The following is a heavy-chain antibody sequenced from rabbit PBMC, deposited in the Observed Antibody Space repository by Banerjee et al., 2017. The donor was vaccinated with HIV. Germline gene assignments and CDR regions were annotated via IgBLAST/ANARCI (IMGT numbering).Heavy chain of an antibody. J-gene: IGHJ4*01. CDR3: ARDLVGVIGWNFGW. Sequence: QEQLVESGGGLVKPGASLTLTCKASGFSFSDRDVMCWVRQAPGKGLEWIACINTATGKDVYASWAKGRFTISKTSSTTVTLQMTSATAADTAIYFCARDLVGVIGWNFGWWGPGTLVTVS. D-gene: IGHD1-1*01. V-gene: IGHV1S45*01. CDR2: INTATGKD. CDR1: GFSFSDRDV.